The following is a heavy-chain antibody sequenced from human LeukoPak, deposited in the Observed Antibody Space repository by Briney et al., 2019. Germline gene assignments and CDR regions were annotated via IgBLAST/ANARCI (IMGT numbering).Heavy chain of an antibody. CDR2: IYTSGST. V-gene: IGHV4-4*07. CDR3: ASSSLLMDAFDI. J-gene: IGHJ3*02. D-gene: IGHD3-10*01. Sequence: SETLSLTCTVSGGSISSYYWSWIRQLAGKGLEWIGRIYTSGSTNYNPSLKSRVTMSVDTSKNQFSLKLSSVTAADTAVYYCASSSLLMDAFDIWGQGTMVTVSS. CDR1: GGSISSYY.